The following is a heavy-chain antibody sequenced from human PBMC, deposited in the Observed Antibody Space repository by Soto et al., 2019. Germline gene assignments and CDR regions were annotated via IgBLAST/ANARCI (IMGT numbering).Heavy chain of an antibody. J-gene: IGHJ4*02. Sequence: QGPGKGLEWVSVISGSDDSTYYADSVKGRFTISRDNSKNTLYLQMNSLRAEDTAVYYCAKRSSSSTFDYWGQGTLVTVSS. D-gene: IGHD6-6*01. CDR3: AKRSSSSTFDY. CDR2: ISGSDDST. V-gene: IGHV3-23*01.